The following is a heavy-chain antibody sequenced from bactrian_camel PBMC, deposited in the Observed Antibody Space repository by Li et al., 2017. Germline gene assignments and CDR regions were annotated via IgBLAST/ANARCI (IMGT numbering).Heavy chain of an antibody. Sequence: HVQLVESGGGMAEAGGSLSLSCSVSGYRYTSCRLGWYRQVAGQEREKIAEISADDTALYSDSVKGRFTVTQDKSKNTLFLQMNNLTPGDTAVYYCAAQRRTLIRCAWDYWGQGTQVTVS. CDR2: ISADDTA. V-gene: IGHV3S53*01. D-gene: IGHD3*01. CDR3: AAQRRTLIRCAWDY. CDR1: GYRYTSCR. J-gene: IGHJ4*01.